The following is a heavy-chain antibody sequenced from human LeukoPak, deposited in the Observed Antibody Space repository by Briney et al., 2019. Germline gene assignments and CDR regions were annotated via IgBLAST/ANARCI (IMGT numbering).Heavy chain of an antibody. D-gene: IGHD6-13*01. CDR2: ISSSGSTI. J-gene: IGHJ4*02. V-gene: IGHV3-11*01. CDR1: GFTVSSNY. Sequence: PGGSLRLSCAASGFTVSSNYMSWIRQAPGKGLEWVSYISSSGSTIYYADSVKGRFTISRDNAKNSLYLLMNSLRAEDTAVYYCARDLTSSSPFLNDYWGQGTLVTVSS. CDR3: ARDLTSSSPFLNDY.